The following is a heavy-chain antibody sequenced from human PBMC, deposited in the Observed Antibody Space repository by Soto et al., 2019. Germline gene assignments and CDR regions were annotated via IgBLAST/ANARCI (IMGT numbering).Heavy chain of an antibody. CDR3: ATSWNYPPAEYFQH. Sequence: KPSETLSLTCAVSGGSISSGGYSWIWIRQPPGKGLEWIEYIYHSGSTYYNPSLKSRVTISVDRSKNQFSLKLSSVTAADTAVYYCATSWNYPPAEYFQHWGQGTLVTVSS. V-gene: IGHV4-30-2*01. J-gene: IGHJ1*01. CDR2: IYHSGST. CDR1: GGSISSGGYS. D-gene: IGHD1-7*01.